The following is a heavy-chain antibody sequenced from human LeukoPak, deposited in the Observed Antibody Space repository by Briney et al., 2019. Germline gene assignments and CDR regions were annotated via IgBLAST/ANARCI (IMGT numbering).Heavy chain of an antibody. V-gene: IGHV4-59*08. J-gene: IGHJ3*02. CDR3: ARHQWVPAFDI. Sequence: SETLSLTCTVSGGSISSFYWNWIRQPPGKGLEWIGYIYYSGSTNYNPSLKSRVTISIDTSKNQFSLKLSSVTAADTAVYYCARHQWVPAFDIWGQGTMVTVSS. CDR2: IYYSGST. D-gene: IGHD1-26*01. CDR1: GGSISSFY.